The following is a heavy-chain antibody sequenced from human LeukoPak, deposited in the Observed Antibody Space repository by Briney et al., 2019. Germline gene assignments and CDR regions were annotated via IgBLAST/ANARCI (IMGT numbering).Heavy chain of an antibody. CDR1: GFTFGDYA. CDR3: AKSDYSNRYFDS. J-gene: IGHJ4*02. D-gene: IGHD4-11*01. V-gene: IGHV3-43D*03. CDR2: ISWDDGST. Sequence: PGRSLRLSCAASGFTFGDYAMYWVRQAPGRGLEWVSLISWDDGSTYYADSVKGRFTISRDNSKNSLYLQMNSLRGEDTALYYCAKSDYSNRYFDSWGQGTLVTVSS.